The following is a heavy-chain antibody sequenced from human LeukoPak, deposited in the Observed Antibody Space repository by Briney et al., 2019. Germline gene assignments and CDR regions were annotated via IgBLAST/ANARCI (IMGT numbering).Heavy chain of an antibody. D-gene: IGHD4-17*01. CDR2: IYYSWST. J-gene: IGHJ4*02. CDR1: GGSIRSYY. V-gene: IGHV4-59*01. Sequence: SETLSLTCTVSGGSIRSYYWSWIRQPPGKGLEWIAYIYYSWSTNYNPSLKSRVTISVDTSKNQFSLKLSSVTAADTAVYYSARDHGYGDPFDYWGQGTLVTVSS. CDR3: ARDHGYGDPFDY.